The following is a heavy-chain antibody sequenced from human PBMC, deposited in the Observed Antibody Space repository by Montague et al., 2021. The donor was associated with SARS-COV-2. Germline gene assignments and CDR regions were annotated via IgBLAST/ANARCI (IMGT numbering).Heavy chain of an antibody. CDR2: IYHRGST. Sequence: SETLSLTCVVSGGSIRGVNWKSWLLHPRETWLSYVGEIYHRGSTNYNPSLKSRVTISVDTSKNQFSLKLSSVTAADMAVYYCARVRAVPAAMRIFSLGRSYYGMDVWGQGTTVTVSS. J-gene: IGHJ6*02. CDR3: ARVRAVPAAMRIFSLGRSYYGMDV. V-gene: IGHV4/OR15-8*01. CDR1: GGSIRGVNW. D-gene: IGHD2-2*01.